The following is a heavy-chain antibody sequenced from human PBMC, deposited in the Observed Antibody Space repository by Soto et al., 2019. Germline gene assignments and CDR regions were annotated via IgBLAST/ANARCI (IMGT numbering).Heavy chain of an antibody. D-gene: IGHD6-19*01. J-gene: IGHJ6*02. V-gene: IGHV1-8*02. CDR3: ARKGRSWLVNAYYYYYGMDV. Sequence: ASVKVSCKAYGYTFTSYGISWVRQAPGQGLEWMGWMNPNSGNTGYAQKFQGRVTMTRNTSISTAYMELSSLRSEDTAVYYCARKGRSWLVNAYYYYYGMDVWGQGTTVTVSS. CDR2: MNPNSGNT. CDR1: GYTFTSYG.